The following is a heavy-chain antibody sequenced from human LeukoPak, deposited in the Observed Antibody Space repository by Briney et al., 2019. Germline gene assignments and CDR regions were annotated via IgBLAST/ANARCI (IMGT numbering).Heavy chain of an antibody. D-gene: IGHD3-22*01. CDR2: IIPILGTA. CDR1: GGTFSSYA. J-gene: IGHJ3*02. Sequence: SVKVSCKASGGTFSSYAISGVRQAPGQGLEWMGGIIPILGTANYAQKFQGRVTITADESTSTAYMELSSLRSEDTAVYYCARVGPHSYDSSGYDLAFDISGQGTMVTVSS. V-gene: IGHV1-69*01. CDR3: ARVGPHSYDSSGYDLAFDI.